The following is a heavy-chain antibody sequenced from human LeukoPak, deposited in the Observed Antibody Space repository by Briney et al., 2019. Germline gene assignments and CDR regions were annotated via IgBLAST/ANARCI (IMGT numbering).Heavy chain of an antibody. CDR3: ARDPSMIRGENTPYFDY. J-gene: IGHJ4*02. CDR1: GGTFSSYA. D-gene: IGHD3-10*01. V-gene: IGHV1-69*13. CDR2: IIPIFGTA. Sequence: SVKVSCKASGGTFSSYAISWVRQAPGQGLEWMGGIIPIFGTADYAQKFQGRVTITADESTSTAYMELNSLRSKDTAVYYCARDPSMIRGENTPYFDYWGQGTLVTVSS.